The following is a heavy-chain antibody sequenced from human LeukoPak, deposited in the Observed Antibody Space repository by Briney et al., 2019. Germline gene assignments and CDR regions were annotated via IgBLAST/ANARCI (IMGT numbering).Heavy chain of an antibody. V-gene: IGHV1-18*01. CDR3: VKDWHILTGRNCFDP. J-gene: IGHJ5*02. CDR2: VSSYNGDT. D-gene: IGHD3-9*01. Sequence: ASVKVSCKASGYIFNNYGISWVRQAPGQGLEWMGWVSSYNGDTNYVQRFRGRVTMSADTSTSTAYMELRSLRFDDTAIYYCVKDWHILTGRNCFDPWGQGTLVTVSS. CDR1: GYIFNNYG.